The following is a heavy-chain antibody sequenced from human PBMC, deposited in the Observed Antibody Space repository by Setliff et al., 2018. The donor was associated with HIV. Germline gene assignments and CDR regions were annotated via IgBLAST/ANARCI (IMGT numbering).Heavy chain of an antibody. Sequence: VKVSCKASGYTFSDYGISWVRQAPGQGLEWMGWISAHSGRINYAQKFQGRVTMTTDRSTSTAYMELRSLRSDDTAVYYCARDVGRDGYCFDHWGQGTLVTVSS. CDR2: ISAHSGRI. J-gene: IGHJ4*02. CDR3: ARDVGRDGYCFDH. V-gene: IGHV1-18*01. CDR1: GYTFSDYG. D-gene: IGHD5-12*01.